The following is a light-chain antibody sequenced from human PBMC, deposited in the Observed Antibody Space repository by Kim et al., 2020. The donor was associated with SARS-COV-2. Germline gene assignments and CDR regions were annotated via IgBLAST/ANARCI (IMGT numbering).Light chain of an antibody. CDR3: QQANSFPIT. CDR1: QAITSW. V-gene: IGKV1-12*01. Sequence: ASVGDRVTITCRASQAITSWLAWYQQKPGKAPKLLIYATSNLQSGVPSRFSGSGSGTDFTLTINSLQPEDFATYFCQQANSFPITFGQGTRLEIK. J-gene: IGKJ5*01. CDR2: ATS.